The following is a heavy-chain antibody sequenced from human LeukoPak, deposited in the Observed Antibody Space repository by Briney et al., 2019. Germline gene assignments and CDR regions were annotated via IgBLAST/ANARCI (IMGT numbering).Heavy chain of an antibody. D-gene: IGHD4-17*01. CDR1: GGSFSGYY. Sequence: PSETLSLTCAVYGGSFSGYYWSWIRQPPGKGLEWIGEINHSGSTNYSPSLKSRVTISVDTSKNQFSLKLSSVTAADTAVYYCARDHVMASYGAPYNWFDPWGQGTLVTVSS. CDR3: ARDHVMASYGAPYNWFDP. J-gene: IGHJ5*02. CDR2: INHSGST. V-gene: IGHV4-34*01.